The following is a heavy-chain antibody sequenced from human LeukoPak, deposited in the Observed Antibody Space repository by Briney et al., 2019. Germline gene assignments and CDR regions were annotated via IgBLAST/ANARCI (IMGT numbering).Heavy chain of an antibody. Sequence: SVKVSCKASGGTFSSYAISWVRQAPGQGLEWMGGIIPIFGTANYAQKFQGRVTITADESTSTAYMELSSLRSEDTAVYYCARARVPIVVVPAALNYWGQEPWSPSPQ. J-gene: IGHJ4*01. V-gene: IGHV1-69*13. CDR1: GGTFSSYA. D-gene: IGHD2-2*01. CDR3: ARARVPIVVVPAALNY. CDR2: IIPIFGTA.